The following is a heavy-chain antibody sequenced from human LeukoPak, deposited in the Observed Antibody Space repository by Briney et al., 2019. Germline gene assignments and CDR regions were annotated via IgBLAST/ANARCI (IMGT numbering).Heavy chain of an antibody. CDR3: VVYVWGAHFDY. V-gene: IGHV1-2*02. J-gene: IGHJ4*02. Sequence: ASVKVSCKASGYTFTGYYMHWVRQAPGQGLEWMGWINPNSGGTNYAQKFQGRVTMTRDTSISTAYMELSRLRSDDTAVYCCVVYVWGAHFDYWGQGTLVTVSS. CDR2: INPNSGGT. CDR1: GYTFTGYY. D-gene: IGHD3-16*01.